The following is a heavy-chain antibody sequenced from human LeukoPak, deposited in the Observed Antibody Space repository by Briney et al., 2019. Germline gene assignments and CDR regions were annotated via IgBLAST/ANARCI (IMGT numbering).Heavy chain of an antibody. J-gene: IGHJ6*03. V-gene: IGHV4-39*07. CDR1: GDSISSSSYY. CDR3: AKAVGSWYQDHYMDV. Sequence: SETLSLTCTVSGDSISSSSYYWEWIRQPPGKGLEWIGSSFYSGSTYYNPSLKSRVTISVDTSKNQFSLRLSSVTAADTAVYYCAKAVGSWYQDHYMDVWGKGTTVTISS. D-gene: IGHD6-13*01. CDR2: SFYSGST.